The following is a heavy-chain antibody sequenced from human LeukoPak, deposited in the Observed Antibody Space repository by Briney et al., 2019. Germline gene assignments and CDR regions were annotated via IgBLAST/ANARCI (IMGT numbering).Heavy chain of an antibody. D-gene: IGHD2-2*01. Sequence: GGSLRLSCAASGFTFSSYSMNWVRQAPGKGLEWVSSISSSSSYIYYADSVKGRFTISRDNAKNSLYLQMNSLRAEDTAVYYCAREAPYCSSTSCYQYYFDYWGQGTLVTVSS. CDR2: ISSSSSYI. V-gene: IGHV3-21*01. CDR3: AREAPYCSSTSCYQYYFDY. J-gene: IGHJ4*02. CDR1: GFTFSSYS.